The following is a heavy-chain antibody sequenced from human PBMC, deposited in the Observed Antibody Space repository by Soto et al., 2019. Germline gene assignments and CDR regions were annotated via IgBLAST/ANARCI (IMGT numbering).Heavy chain of an antibody. Sequence: ASVKVSCKASGGTFSSYAISWVRQAPGQGLEWMGGIIPIFGTANYAQKFQGRVTITADESTSTAYMELSSLRSEDTAVYYCARDRHDYSNYEDYYYGMDVWGQGTTVTVSS. V-gene: IGHV1-69*13. D-gene: IGHD4-4*01. CDR3: ARDRHDYSNYEDYYYGMDV. CDR2: IIPIFGTA. CDR1: GGTFSSYA. J-gene: IGHJ6*02.